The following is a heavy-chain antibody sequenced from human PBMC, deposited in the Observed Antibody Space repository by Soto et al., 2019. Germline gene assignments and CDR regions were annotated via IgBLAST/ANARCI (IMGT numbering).Heavy chain of an antibody. J-gene: IGHJ5*02. D-gene: IGHD6-19*01. CDR1: GSTFSNND. V-gene: IGHV3-23*05. CDR3: AKNSGWFTA. Sequence: GGSLRLSCVASGSTFSNNDMTWVRQAPGKGLEWVSTIDGTSTFSNYADSVEGRFTISRDNSRNTVYLQMNSLRADDTAVYYCAKNSGWFTAWGRGTLVTVSS. CDR2: IDGTSTFS.